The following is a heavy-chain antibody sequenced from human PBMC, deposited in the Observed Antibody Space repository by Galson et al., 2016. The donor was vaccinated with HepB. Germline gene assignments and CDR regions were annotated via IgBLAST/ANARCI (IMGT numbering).Heavy chain of an antibody. D-gene: IGHD1-1*01. CDR3: ARYPQLEDYYGIDV. CDR2: IKSSDGSK. Sequence: SVKVSCKASGNTLTGYDVHWVRQAPGQGLEWMGRIKSSDGSKNYAQKFQGRVTLTADESTSTAYMELSSLRSEDTAVYYCARYPQLEDYYGIDVWGQGTTVTVSS. CDR1: GNTLTGYD. V-gene: IGHV1-46*01. J-gene: IGHJ6*02.